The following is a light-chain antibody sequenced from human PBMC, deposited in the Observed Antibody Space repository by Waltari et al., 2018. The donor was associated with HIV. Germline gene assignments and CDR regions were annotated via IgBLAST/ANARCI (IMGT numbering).Light chain of an antibody. CDR1: DSNIGSHY. CDR3: GAWDDNLRGV. CDR2: KNN. V-gene: IGLV1-47*01. J-gene: IGLJ2*01. Sequence: QAVLTQTPSASASPGQKITISCSGRDSNIGSHYGYWYHQFPGRAPKLLLYKNNQRSSGVPDRFSGSKSGTSASLTISGLRSEDEGTYFCGAWDDNLRGVFGGGTRVTVL.